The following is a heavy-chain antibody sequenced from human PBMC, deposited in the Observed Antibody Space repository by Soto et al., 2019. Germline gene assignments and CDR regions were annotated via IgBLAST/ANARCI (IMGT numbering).Heavy chain of an antibody. CDR1: GGSISYNSYY. Sequence: SETLSLTCSVSGGSISYNSYYWGWIRQPPGKGLEWVGGIFYTGTTYYNPSLKDRLSISVDTSKNSFSLNLTSVTAADTAVYFCARLVVVAPVANVWGQGALVTVSS. CDR2: IFYTGTT. V-gene: IGHV4-39*01. D-gene: IGHD2-21*01. J-gene: IGHJ4*02. CDR3: ARLVVVAPVANV.